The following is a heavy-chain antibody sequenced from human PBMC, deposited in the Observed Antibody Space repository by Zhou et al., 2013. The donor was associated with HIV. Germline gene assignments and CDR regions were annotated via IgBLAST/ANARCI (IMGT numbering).Heavy chain of an antibody. Sequence: QVQLVQSGAEVKKPGSSVRVSCRPSESIFNSYAITWVRQAPGQGLEWMGRIIPFFGRPNFAQKFQGRVTITADKSTSTAYMELSSLRSEDTAVYYCARDSEYSSSSWLFWFDPWGQGTLVTVSS. CDR2: IIPFFGRP. CDR1: ESIFNSYA. CDR3: ARDSEYSSSSWLFWFDP. J-gene: IGHJ5*02. D-gene: IGHD6-6*01. V-gene: IGHV1-69*04.